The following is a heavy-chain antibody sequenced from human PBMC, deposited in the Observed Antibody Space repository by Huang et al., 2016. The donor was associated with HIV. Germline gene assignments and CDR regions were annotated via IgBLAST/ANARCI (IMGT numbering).Heavy chain of an antibody. V-gene: IGHV1-69*01. CDR3: ATVDYYDTSGPQRGYFDN. CDR2: IIPTLGTA. D-gene: IGHD3-22*01. Sequence: QVQLVQSGAEVKKPGSSVKVSCKASGGSFRNFAIGWVRQAPGPGLEWMGGIIPTLGTANYAQKCQGRVTSIADESTSTAYMERSSLRSEDTAVYYCATVDYYDTSGPQRGYFDNWGQGTLVTVSS. J-gene: IGHJ4*02. CDR1: GGSFRNFA.